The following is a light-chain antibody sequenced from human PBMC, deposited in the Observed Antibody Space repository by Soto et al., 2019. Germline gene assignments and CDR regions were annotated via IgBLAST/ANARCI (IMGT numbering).Light chain of an antibody. CDR1: SSDVGAYNY. CDR3: CSYSRSSPYV. V-gene: IGLV2-14*03. Sequence: QSALTQPASVSGSPGQSITISCTGTSSDVGAYNYVSWYQHHPGKVPRLMIFDVSNRPSGVSNRFSGSKSGNTASLTISSLQAEDEADYYCCSYSRSSPYVFGAGTKVTVL. CDR2: DVS. J-gene: IGLJ1*01.